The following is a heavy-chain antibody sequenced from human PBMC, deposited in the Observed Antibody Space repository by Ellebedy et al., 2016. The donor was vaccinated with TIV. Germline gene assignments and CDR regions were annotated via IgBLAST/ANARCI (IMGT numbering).Heavy chain of an antibody. V-gene: IGHV5-10-1*01. D-gene: IGHD4-17*01. CDR3: ALRDFGDFHY. J-gene: IGHJ4*02. CDR1: GYRFSNYW. Sequence: GESLKISCQGSGYRFSNYWINWVRQTPGKGLEWLGRIDPADSDTNYSPSFEGHVTMSADESTNTAYLQWTSLKASDTAIYYCALRDFGDFHYWGQGTRVTVSS. CDR2: IDPADSDT.